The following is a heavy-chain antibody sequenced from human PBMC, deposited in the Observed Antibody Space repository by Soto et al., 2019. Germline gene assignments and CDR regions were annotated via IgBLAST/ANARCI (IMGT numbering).Heavy chain of an antibody. CDR2: IYPGDSDT. V-gene: IGHV5-51*07. CDR3: ARHGPYDFWSGYYTDY. CDR1: GYSFTSYW. D-gene: IGHD3-3*01. J-gene: IGHJ4*02. Sequence: GESLKISCKGSGYSFTSYWIGWVHQMPGKGLEWMGIIYPGDSDTRYSPSFQGQVTISADKSISTAYLQWSSLKASDTAMYYCARHGPYDFWSGYYTDYWGQGTLVTVSS.